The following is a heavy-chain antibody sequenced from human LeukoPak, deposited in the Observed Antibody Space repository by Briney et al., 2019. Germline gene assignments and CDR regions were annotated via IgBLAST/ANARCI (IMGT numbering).Heavy chain of an antibody. D-gene: IGHD5-18*01. V-gene: IGHV4-38-2*01. J-gene: IGHJ4*02. CDR2: IYHSGST. Sequence: SETLSLNCAVSGYSISSGYYWGWIRQPPGKGLEWIGSIYHSGSTYYNPSLKSRVTITVDTSKNQFSLKLSSVTAADTAVYYCARHGYSYGTFDYWGQGTLVTVSS. CDR3: ARHGYSYGTFDY. CDR1: GYSISSGYY.